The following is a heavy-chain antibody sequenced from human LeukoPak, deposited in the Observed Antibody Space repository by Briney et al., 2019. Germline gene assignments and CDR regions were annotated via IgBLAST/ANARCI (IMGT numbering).Heavy chain of an antibody. D-gene: IGHD2-2*01. Sequence: GESLKISCKGSGYSFTSYWIGGVRQMPGKGLEWMGIIYPGDSDTRYSLSFQGQVTISADKSISTAYLQWSSLKASDTAMYYCARHEGVVVPAAMQGGFHYGMDVWGQGTTVTVSS. J-gene: IGHJ6*02. CDR2: IYPGDSDT. V-gene: IGHV5-51*01. CDR1: GYSFTSYW. CDR3: ARHEGVVVPAAMQGGFHYGMDV.